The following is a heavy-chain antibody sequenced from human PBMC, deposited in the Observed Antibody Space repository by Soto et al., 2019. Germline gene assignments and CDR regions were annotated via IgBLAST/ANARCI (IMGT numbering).Heavy chain of an antibody. D-gene: IGHD6-13*01. Sequence: QITLKESGPTLVKPTQTLTLTCTFSGFSLSTSGVGVGWIRQPPGKALEWLALIYWDDDKRYSPSLKSRLIITKDTSKNQVVLTMTNMDPVDTATYYCARAGYSSSWASRYYYYYYMDVWGKGTTVTVSS. CDR2: IYWDDDK. CDR3: ARAGYSSSWASRYYYYYYMDV. CDR1: GFSLSTSGVG. J-gene: IGHJ6*03. V-gene: IGHV2-5*02.